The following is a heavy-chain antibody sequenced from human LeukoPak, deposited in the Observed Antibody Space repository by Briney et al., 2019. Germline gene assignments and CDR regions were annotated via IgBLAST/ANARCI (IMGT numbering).Heavy chain of an antibody. J-gene: IGHJ4*02. V-gene: IGHV3-74*01. CDR2: INSDRSST. CDR3: TREQRGSNYTLDY. D-gene: IGHD1-26*01. Sequence: GGSLRLSCAASGFTFSSYWMHWVRQAPGKGLVWVSRINSDRSSTSYAESVKGRFTISRDNATNTLYLQMNSLRAEETAVCYTTREQRGSNYTLDYWGQGTLVTVSS. CDR1: GFTFSSYW.